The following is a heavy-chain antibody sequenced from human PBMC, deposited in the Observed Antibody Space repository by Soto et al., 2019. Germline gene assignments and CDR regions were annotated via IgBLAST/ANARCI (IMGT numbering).Heavy chain of an antibody. CDR3: AKSGIAVDYFDY. CDR2: ISYDGSNK. Sequence: QVQLVESGGGVVQPGRSLRLSCAASGFTFSSYGMHWVRQAPGKWLEWVAVISYDGSNKYYADSVKGRFTISRDNSKNTLYLQMNSLRAEDTAEYYCAKSGIAVDYFDYWGQGTLVTVSS. V-gene: IGHV3-30*18. CDR1: GFTFSSYG. J-gene: IGHJ4*02. D-gene: IGHD6-19*01.